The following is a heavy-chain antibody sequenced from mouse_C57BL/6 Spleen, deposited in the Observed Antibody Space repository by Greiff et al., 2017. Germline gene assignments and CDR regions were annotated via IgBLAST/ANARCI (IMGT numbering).Heavy chain of an antibody. D-gene: IGHD2-3*01. CDR1: GFTFSSYA. Sequence: VQLKESGGGLVKPGGSLKLSCAASGFTFSSYAMSWVRQTPEKRLEWVATISDGGSYTYYPDNVKGRFTISRDNAKNNLYLQMSHLKSEDTAMYYCARGYDGYPAWFAYWGQGTLVTVSA. CDR3: ARGYDGYPAWFAY. J-gene: IGHJ3*01. V-gene: IGHV5-4*01. CDR2: ISDGGSYT.